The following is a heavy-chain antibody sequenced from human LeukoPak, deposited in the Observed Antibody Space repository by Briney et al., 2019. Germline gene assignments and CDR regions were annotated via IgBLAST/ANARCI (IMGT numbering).Heavy chain of an antibody. J-gene: IGHJ5*02. CDR1: GYSFTSSW. CDR2: INPGDSDT. V-gene: IGHV5-51*01. Sequence: TGESLKISCQASGYSFTSSWIGWARQMPGKGLEWMAIINPGDSDTRYSPSFQGQVTISADKSISIVYLQWGSLKASDTAMYYCARQPGAGWFDPWGQGTLVTVSS. CDR3: ARQPGAGWFDP. D-gene: IGHD3-10*01.